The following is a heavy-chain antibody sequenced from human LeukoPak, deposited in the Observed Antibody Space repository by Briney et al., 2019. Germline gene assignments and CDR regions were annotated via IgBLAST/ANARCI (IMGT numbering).Heavy chain of an antibody. V-gene: IGHV4-39*07. CDR3: ARECSSTSCSDAFDI. CDR1: GGSIRSTTYY. CDR2: IYYSGNT. Sequence: SETLSLTCSVSGGSIRSTTYYWGWIRQPPGKGLEWIGSIYYSGNTYYSPSLMSRVTMSVDTSKNQFSLKLSSVTAADTAVYYCARECSSTSCSDAFDIWGQGTMVTVSS. D-gene: IGHD2-2*01. J-gene: IGHJ3*02.